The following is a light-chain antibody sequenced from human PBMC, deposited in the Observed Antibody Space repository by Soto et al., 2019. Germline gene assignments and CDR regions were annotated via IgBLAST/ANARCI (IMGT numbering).Light chain of an antibody. CDR3: QQYNNRPPLT. J-gene: IGKJ4*01. CDR2: GAY. V-gene: IGKV3-15*01. Sequence: ELLMTQSPATLSVSPGERATLSCTASQSINSNLAWYQQKPGQATRLILYGAYTRATGIPARFSGSGSGTEFILPISSLQSEDFAVYYCQQYNNRPPLTCGGGTKVDIK. CDR1: QSINSN.